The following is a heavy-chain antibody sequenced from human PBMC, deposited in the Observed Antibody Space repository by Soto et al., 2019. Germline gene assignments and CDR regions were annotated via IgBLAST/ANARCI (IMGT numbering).Heavy chain of an antibody. CDR1: GGTFSSYA. CDR2: IIPIFGTA. V-gene: IGHV1-69*01. J-gene: IGHJ6*02. Sequence: QVQLVQSGAEVKTPGSSVKVSCKASGGTFSSYAISWVRQAPGQGLEWMGGIIPIFGTANYAQKFQGRVTITADESTSTAYMELSSLRSEDTAVYYCARVDDGGNSPDYYYYGMDVWGQGTTVTVSS. CDR3: ARVDDGGNSPDYYYYGMDV. D-gene: IGHD4-4*01.